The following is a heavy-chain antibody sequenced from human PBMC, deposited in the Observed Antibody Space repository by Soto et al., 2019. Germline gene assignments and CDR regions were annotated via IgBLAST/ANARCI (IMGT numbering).Heavy chain of an antibody. J-gene: IGHJ6*02. CDR1: GGTFSSYA. CDR2: IIPIFGAA. V-gene: IGHV1-69*06. D-gene: IGHD3-22*01. CDR3: ATRITMIVVGYYGMDV. Sequence: GASVKVSCKASGGTFSSYAISWVRQAPGQGLEWMRGIIPIFGAANYAQKFQGRVTITEDKSTDTAYMELSSLRSEDTAVYYCATRITMIVVGYYGMDVWGQGTTVTVSS.